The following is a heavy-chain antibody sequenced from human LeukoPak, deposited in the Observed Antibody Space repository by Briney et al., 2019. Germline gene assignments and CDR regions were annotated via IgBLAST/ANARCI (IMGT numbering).Heavy chain of an antibody. CDR2: IRYDGSNK. J-gene: IGHJ5*02. CDR3: AKDKLRTRLPYNWFDP. Sequence: TGGSLRLSCAASGFTFSSYGMHWVRQAPGKGLEWVAFIRYDGSNKYYADSVKGRFTISRDNSKNTLYLQMNSLRAEDTAVYYCAKDKLRTRLPYNWFDPWGQGTLVTVSS. V-gene: IGHV3-30*02. CDR1: GFTFSSYG. D-gene: IGHD5-12*01.